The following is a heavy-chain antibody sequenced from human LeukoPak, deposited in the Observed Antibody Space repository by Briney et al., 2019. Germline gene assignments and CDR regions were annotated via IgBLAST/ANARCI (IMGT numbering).Heavy chain of an antibody. CDR2: INHSGST. V-gene: IGHV4-34*01. D-gene: IGHD1-26*01. CDR3: ARGRRRSGSYFGSFDY. Sequence: SETLSLTCTVSGGSTSSYYWSWIRQPPGKGLEWIGEINHSGSTNYNPSLKSRVTISVDTSKNQFSLKLSSVTAADTAVYYCARGRRRSGSYFGSFDYWGQGTLVTVSS. CDR1: GGSTSSYY. J-gene: IGHJ4*02.